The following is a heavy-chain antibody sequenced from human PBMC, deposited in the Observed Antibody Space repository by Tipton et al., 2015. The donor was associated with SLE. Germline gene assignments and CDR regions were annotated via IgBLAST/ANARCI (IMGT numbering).Heavy chain of an antibody. D-gene: IGHD3-10*01. Sequence: SLRLSCAASGFTFNNNWMTWVRQAPWKGLEWVAHIKEDGSEEFYVDSVRGRFFISRDNGKNSLFLQMNSLNAEDTAVYYCAREYQGRFYVNGAFDIWCQGTMVTVSS. CDR2: IKEDGSEE. J-gene: IGHJ3*02. CDR3: AREYQGRFYVNGAFDI. V-gene: IGHV3-7*01. CDR1: GFTFNNNW.